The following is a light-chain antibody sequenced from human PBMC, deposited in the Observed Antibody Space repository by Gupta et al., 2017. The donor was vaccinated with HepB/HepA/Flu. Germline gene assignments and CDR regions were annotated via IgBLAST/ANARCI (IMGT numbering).Light chain of an antibody. CDR3: QQSYSTPS. CDR2: AAS. CDR1: QSISSY. V-gene: IGKV1-39*01. J-gene: IGKJ2*01. Sequence: DIQMTQSPSSLSASVGDRVTITCRASQSISSYLNWYQQKPGKAPKLLIYAASSLQSGVPSRFSGSGSGTDFTLTSSRLQPGDFAIYYCQQSYSTPSFGQGTQLEIK.